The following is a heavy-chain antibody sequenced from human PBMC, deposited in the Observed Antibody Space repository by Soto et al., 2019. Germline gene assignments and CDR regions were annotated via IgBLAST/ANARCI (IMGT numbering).Heavy chain of an antibody. V-gene: IGHV3-48*02. D-gene: IGHD5-18*01. CDR2: ISSSSSTI. CDR1: GFTFSSYS. J-gene: IGHJ4*02. CDR3: ACEMRIQLWFYY. Sequence: EVQLVESGGGLVQPGGSLRLSCAASGFTFSSYSMNWVRQAPGKGLEWVSYISSSSSTIYYADSVKGRFTISRDNAKNTLYLKMNSLRDEDTAVYYYACEMRIQLWFYYWGQGTLVTVSS.